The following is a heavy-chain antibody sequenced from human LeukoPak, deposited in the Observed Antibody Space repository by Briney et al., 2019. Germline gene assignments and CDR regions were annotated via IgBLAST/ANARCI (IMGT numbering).Heavy chain of an antibody. CDR2: INHSGST. CDR3: ARGGYNYRYYYYYMDV. J-gene: IGHJ6*03. CDR1: GGSFSGYY. V-gene: IGHV4-34*01. Sequence: SETLSLTCAVYGGSFSGYYWSWIRQPPGKGLEWIGEINHSGSTNYNPSLKSRVTISVDTSKNQFSLKLSSVTAADTAVYYCARGGYNYRYYYYYMDVWGKGTTVTISS. D-gene: IGHD5-24*01.